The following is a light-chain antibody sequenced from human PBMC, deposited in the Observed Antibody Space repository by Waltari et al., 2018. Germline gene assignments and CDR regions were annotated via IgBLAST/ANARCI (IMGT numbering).Light chain of an antibody. J-gene: IGLJ3*02. V-gene: IGLV2-14*01. CDR2: KVN. CDR3: SSYTRRSYWV. Sequence: QSALTQPASVSGSPGQSITIPCWFQQHPGKAPKVMIYKVNNRPSGVSNRFSGSKSANTASLTISGLQAEDEADYYCSSYTRRSYWVFGGGTQLTVL.